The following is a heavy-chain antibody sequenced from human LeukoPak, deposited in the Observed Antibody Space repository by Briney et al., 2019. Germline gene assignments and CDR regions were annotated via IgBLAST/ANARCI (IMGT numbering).Heavy chain of an antibody. CDR3: ARATHYGSGSPHYYYYYGMDV. CDR2: MNPNSGNT. V-gene: IGHV1-8*01. J-gene: IGHJ6*02. D-gene: IGHD3-10*01. Sequence: GASVKVSCKASGYTFTSYDINWGRQATGQGLEWMGWMNPNSGNTGYAQKFQGRVTMTRNTSISTAYMELSSLRSEDTAVYYCARATHYGSGSPHYYYYYGMDVWGQGTTVTVSS. CDR1: GYTFTSYD.